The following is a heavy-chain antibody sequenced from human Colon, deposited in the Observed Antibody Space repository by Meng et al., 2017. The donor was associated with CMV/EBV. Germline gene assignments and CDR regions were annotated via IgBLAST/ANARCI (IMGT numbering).Heavy chain of an antibody. Sequence: VSCKASGFTFTNYFMHWVRQAPGQGLEYMGHINPNGIAASYAQRFRGRFTMTRDTSTSTVYMESSGLRSEDTAVYYCARESTMVTDYWGQGTLVTVSS. CDR1: GFTFTNYF. D-gene: IGHD4/OR15-4a*01. J-gene: IGHJ4*02. CDR3: ARESTMVTDY. V-gene: IGHV1-46*01. CDR2: INPNGIAA.